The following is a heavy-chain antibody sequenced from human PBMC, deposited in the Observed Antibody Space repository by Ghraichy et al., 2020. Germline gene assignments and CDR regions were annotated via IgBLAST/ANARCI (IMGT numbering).Heavy chain of an antibody. CDR1: GASLSGSF. V-gene: IGHV4-59*01. J-gene: IGHJ4*02. CDR2: IYYDGST. Sequence: SETLSLTCTVSGASLSGSFWTWIRQPPGKGLEWIGFIYYDGSTSSNPSLKSRVTISIDTPISLDTSKNQFSLRLTSVTAADTAVYYCARGRVPGYWGQGTLVTTSS. D-gene: IGHD2-8*02. CDR3: ARGRVPGY.